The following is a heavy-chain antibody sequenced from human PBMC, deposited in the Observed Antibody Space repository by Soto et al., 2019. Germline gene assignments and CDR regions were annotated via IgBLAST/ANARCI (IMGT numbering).Heavy chain of an antibody. Sequence: QVQLQESGPGLVKPSETVSLPCTGSGGSISSFYWSWIRQPPGKGLEGIGYIYYTGSTNDNPSLKSPVTISVDTSKNQFSLKLSSVTAADTAVYYCASGRHWLDYWGQGTLVTVSS. CDR1: GGSISSFY. D-gene: IGHD6-19*01. J-gene: IGHJ4*02. V-gene: IGHV4-59*01. CDR3: ASGRHWLDY. CDR2: IYYTGST.